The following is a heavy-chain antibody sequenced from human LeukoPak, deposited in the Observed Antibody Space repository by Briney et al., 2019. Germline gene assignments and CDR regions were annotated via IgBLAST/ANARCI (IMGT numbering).Heavy chain of an antibody. CDR2: IGSSGGGI. J-gene: IGHJ5*02. CDR1: GFTFSTYT. CDR3: AKVGYGGATSFWFDH. Sequence: GVSLRLSCAASGFTFSTYTMYWVRHPPGKRLEWFSIIGSSGGGIHYADSVKGRFTISRDNSKNALYLQMNSLRAEDTAVYYCAKVGYGGATSFWFDHWGQGTLVTVSS. V-gene: IGHV3-23*01. D-gene: IGHD1-26*01.